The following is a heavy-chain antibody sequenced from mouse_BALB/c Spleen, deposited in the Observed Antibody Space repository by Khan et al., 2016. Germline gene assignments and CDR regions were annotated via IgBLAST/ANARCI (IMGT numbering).Heavy chain of an antibody. CDR2: ISYSGTT. D-gene: IGHD1-1*02. CDR3: ARWCDAMDY. Sequence: EVQLQESGPGLVKPSQSLSLTCTVTGYSITSDYAWNWLRPFPGNKLEWMGSISYSGTTTYNPSLKSRISITRDPSKNQFFLQLNSVTTEDTATCYCARWCDAMDYWGQGTSVTVSS. J-gene: IGHJ4*01. V-gene: IGHV3-2*02. CDR1: GYSITSDYA.